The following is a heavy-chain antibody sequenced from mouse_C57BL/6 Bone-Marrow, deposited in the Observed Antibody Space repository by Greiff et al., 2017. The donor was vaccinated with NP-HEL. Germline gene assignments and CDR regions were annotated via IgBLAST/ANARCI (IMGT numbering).Heavy chain of an antibody. Sequence: VQLQQPGAELERPGSSVKLSCKASGYTFTSYWMHWVKQRPIQGLEWIGNIDPSDSETHYNQKFKDKATLTVDKSSSTAYMQLSSLTSEDSAVYYCASQSRYYYGSSYECYWGQGTLVTVSA. V-gene: IGHV1-52*01. D-gene: IGHD1-1*01. J-gene: IGHJ3*01. CDR2: IDPSDSET. CDR1: GYTFTSYW. CDR3: ASQSRYYYGSSYECY.